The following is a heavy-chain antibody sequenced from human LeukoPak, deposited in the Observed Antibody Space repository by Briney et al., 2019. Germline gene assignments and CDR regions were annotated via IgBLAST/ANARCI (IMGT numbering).Heavy chain of an antibody. J-gene: IGHJ4*02. CDR1: GFTFSSYA. V-gene: IGHV3-43*02. D-gene: IGHD5-18*01. Sequence: PGGSLRLSCAASGFTFSSYAMNWVRQAPGKGLEWVSLISGDGGTTYYADSVKGRFTISRDNSKNSLYLQMNSLRTEDTALYYCAKDIGGFSYAADYWGQGTLVTVSS. CDR3: AKDIGGFSYAADY. CDR2: ISGDGGTT.